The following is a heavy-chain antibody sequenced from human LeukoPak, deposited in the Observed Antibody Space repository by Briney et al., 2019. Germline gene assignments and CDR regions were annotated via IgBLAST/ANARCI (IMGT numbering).Heavy chain of an antibody. CDR3: ARHIAAAGLYYFDH. CDR2: VSAYNGNI. Sequence: ASVKVSCRASGYAFNNYGLVWVRQAPAPGPELRGLVSAYNGNIDYDQKFQGRVTMTKDTSTCTTYMELRSLRSDDTAIYYCARHIAAAGLYYFDHWGQGPLVPVSS. CDR1: GYAFNNYG. J-gene: IGHJ4*02. V-gene: IGHV1-18*04. D-gene: IGHD6-13*01.